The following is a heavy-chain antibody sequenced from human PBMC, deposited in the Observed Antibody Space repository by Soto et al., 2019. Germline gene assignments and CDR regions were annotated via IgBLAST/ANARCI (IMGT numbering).Heavy chain of an antibody. CDR1: GGSISSSDYW. Sequence: QLQLQESGPGLVKPAETLSLTCTVSGGSISSSDYWWGWIRQPPGKGLEWIGSIYYSGSTHYIPSLKSRVRISVDTSKNQFSLRLSSVTAADTAVYYCARQIGRGSWSLDHWGQGTLVTVSS. J-gene: IGHJ4*02. CDR2: IYYSGST. V-gene: IGHV4-39*01. D-gene: IGHD6-13*01. CDR3: ARQIGRGSWSLDH.